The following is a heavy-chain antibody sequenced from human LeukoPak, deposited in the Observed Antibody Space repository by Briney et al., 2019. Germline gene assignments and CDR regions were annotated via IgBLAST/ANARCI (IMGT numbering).Heavy chain of an antibody. Sequence: ASVKVSCKVSGYTLTELSMHWVRQAPGKGLEWMGGFDPEDGETIYAQKFQGRVTMTEDTSTDTAYMELSSLRSGDTAVYYCATERAALAYYYYGMDVWGQGTTVTVSS. CDR2: FDPEDGET. CDR3: ATERAALAYYYYGMDV. CDR1: GYTLTELS. J-gene: IGHJ6*02. V-gene: IGHV1-24*01.